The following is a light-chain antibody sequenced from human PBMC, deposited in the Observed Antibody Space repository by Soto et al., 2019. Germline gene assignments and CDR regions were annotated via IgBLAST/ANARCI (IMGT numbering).Light chain of an antibody. CDR2: LGS. Sequence: DIVMTQSPLSLPVTPGEPASISCRSSQSLLQSNGNNYLDWYLQKPGQSPQLLIYLGSNRASGVPDRFSGTGSGTDFTLKISRVEAEDVGIYYCVEALQSPPTFGQGTMLEIK. V-gene: IGKV2-28*01. CDR1: QSLLQSNGNNY. J-gene: IGKJ1*01. CDR3: VEALQSPPT.